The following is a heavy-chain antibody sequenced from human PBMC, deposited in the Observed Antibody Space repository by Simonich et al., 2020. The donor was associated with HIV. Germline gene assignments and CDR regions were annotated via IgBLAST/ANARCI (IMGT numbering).Heavy chain of an antibody. CDR3: ARVGLRIAAAGTVVGFDY. J-gene: IGHJ4*02. Sequence: QVQLQESGPGLVKPSENLSLTCAVSGYSISSGYYWGWIRPPPGKGLEWIGSIYHSGSTYYNPSLKSRVTISVDTSKNQFSLKLSSVTAADTAVYYCARVGLRIAAAGTVVGFDYWGQGTLVTVSS. V-gene: IGHV4-38-2*01. CDR2: IYHSGST. D-gene: IGHD6-13*01. CDR1: GYSISSGYY.